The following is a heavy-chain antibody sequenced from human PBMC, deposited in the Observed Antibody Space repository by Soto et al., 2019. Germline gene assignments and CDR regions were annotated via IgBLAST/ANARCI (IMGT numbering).Heavy chain of an antibody. Sequence: EVQLLESGGDLVQPGGSLRLSCVASGFTFSGYAMSWVRQAPGRGLEWVSSITGSGGTTYYSDSMKGRFTISRDNSKNTLYLQMNSLRVGDTAVYDCAKDRPNYYGSGWAYYKPGGDCWGQGTRGTVSS. V-gene: IGHV3-23*01. CDR2: ITGSGGTT. J-gene: IGHJ4*02. CDR1: GFTFSGYA. CDR3: AKDRPNYYGSGWAYYKPGGDC. D-gene: IGHD3-10*01.